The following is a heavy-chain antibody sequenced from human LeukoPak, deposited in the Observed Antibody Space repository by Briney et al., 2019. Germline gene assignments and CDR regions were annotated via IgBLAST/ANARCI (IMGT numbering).Heavy chain of an antibody. J-gene: IGHJ3*02. CDR3: ARSYDFCSRMGDAFDI. Sequence: GGSLRLSCAASGFTFSSYSMNWVRQAPGKGLEWVSSISSSSSYIYYADSVKGRFTISRDNAKNSLYLQMNSLRAEDTAVYYCARSYDFCSRMGDAFDIWGQGTMVTVSS. CDR1: GFTFSSYS. D-gene: IGHD3-3*01. CDR2: ISSSSSYI. V-gene: IGHV3-21*01.